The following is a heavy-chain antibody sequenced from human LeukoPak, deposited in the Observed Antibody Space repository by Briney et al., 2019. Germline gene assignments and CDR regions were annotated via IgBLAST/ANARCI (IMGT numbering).Heavy chain of an antibody. D-gene: IGHD1-26*01. CDR3: ATYNSGSYYFDY. CDR1: GGTFSSFA. J-gene: IGHJ4*02. CDR2: IIPILNTV. V-gene: IGHV1-69*11. Sequence: GASVKVSCKASGGTFSSFAISWVRQAPGQGLEWMGRIIPILNTVNSTQKFQGRVTITADESTSTAYMELSSLRSEDTAVYYCATYNSGSYYFDYWGQGTLVTVSS.